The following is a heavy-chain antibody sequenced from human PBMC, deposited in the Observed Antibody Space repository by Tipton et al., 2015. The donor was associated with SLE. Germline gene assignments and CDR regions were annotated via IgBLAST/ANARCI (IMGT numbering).Heavy chain of an antibody. D-gene: IGHD2-15*01. CDR3: ARRSGGWLYFDS. Sequence: GLVKPSETLSLTCGVYDGSFSAYNWNWIRQSPGKGLEWIGEINHSGSANYNPSLKSRVTISVDTSKNQFSLRLPSVTAADTAVYFCARRSGGWLYFDSWGQGTLVTVPS. J-gene: IGHJ4*02. CDR1: DGSFSAYN. CDR2: INHSGSA. V-gene: IGHV4-34*01.